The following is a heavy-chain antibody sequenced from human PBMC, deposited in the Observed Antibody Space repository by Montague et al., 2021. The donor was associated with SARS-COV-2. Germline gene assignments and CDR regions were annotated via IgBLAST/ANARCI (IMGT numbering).Heavy chain of an antibody. CDR2: IHNNGPA. J-gene: IGHJ4*02. CDR1: GGPFRSSAYF. D-gene: IGHD2/OR15-2a*01. CDR3: ARHGGGCNGTTCYSRYFDS. V-gene: IGHV4-39*01. Sequence: SETLSLTCTVSGGPFRSSAYFWGWIRQPPGKGLEWIGSIHNNGPAYYNSSLESRVSISADTSKNQFSLRLSSMTAADTALYYCARHGGGCNGTTCYSRYFDSWGQGTLVAVSS.